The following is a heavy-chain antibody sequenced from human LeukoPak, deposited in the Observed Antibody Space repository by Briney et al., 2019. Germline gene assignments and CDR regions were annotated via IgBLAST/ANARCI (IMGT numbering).Heavy chain of an antibody. V-gene: IGHV1-18*01. CDR2: ISAYNGNT. D-gene: IGHD1-26*01. CDR1: GYTFTSYG. CDR3: ATPDTGGSYGEYRYYFDY. J-gene: IGHJ4*02. Sequence: ASVKVSCKASGYTFTSYGISWVRPAPGQGLEWMGWISAYNGNTNYAQKLQGRVTMTTDTSTSTAYMELSSLRSEDTAVYYCATPDTGGSYGEYRYYFDYWGQGTLVTVSS.